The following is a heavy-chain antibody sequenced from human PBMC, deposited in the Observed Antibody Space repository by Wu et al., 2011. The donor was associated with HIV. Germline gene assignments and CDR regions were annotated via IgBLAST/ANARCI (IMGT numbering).Heavy chain of an antibody. D-gene: IGHD6-13*01. V-gene: IGHV1-69*14. CDR1: GGTFSSYV. Sequence: QVHLVQSGTEVKKPGSSVRVSCRASGGTFSSYVITWVRQAPGQGLEWMGRIIPIFGTTNYAQKFQGRVTITADKSTSTAYMELSSLRSEDTAVYYCASQSYTSSSSSWYLPPYYYYGMDVWGQGTTVTVSS. CDR3: ASQSYTSSSSSWYLPPYYYYGMDV. J-gene: IGHJ6*02. CDR2: IIPIFGTT.